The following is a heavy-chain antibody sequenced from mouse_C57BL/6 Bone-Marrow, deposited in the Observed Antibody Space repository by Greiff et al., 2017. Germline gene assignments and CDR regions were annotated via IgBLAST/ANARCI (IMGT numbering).Heavy chain of an antibody. CDR2: ISRDSSAI. CDR3: ARGGTVVATWSLDV. V-gene: IGHV5-17*01. Sequence: EVLLVESGAGLVKPGASLKLSCAASGFTFSDYGMHWVRQAPEQGLEWVAYISRDSSAIDYAHTVKGRSTISRDNAENTLFLQITSLRSEDTAVYYCARGGTVVATWSLDVWGKGTTVTVSS. D-gene: IGHD1-1*01. CDR1: GFTFSDYG. J-gene: IGHJ1*03.